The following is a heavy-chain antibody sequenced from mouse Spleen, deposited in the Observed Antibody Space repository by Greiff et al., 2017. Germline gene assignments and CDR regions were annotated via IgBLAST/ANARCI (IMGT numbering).Heavy chain of an antibody. D-gene: IGHD2-13*01. Sequence: VQLQQPGAELVKPGASVKLSCKASGYTFTSYWMHWVKQRPGQGLEWIGEIDPSDSYTNYNQKFKGKATLTVDKSSSTAYMQLSSLTSEDSAVYYCARGGDFHYYAMDYWGQGTSVTVSS. V-gene: IGHV1-69*02. CDR2: IDPSDSYT. CDR1: GYTFTSYW. J-gene: IGHJ4*01. CDR3: ARGGDFHYYAMDY.